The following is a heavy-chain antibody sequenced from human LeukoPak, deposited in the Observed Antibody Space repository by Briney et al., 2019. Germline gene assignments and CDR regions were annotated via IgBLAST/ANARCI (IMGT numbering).Heavy chain of an antibody. CDR2: IHYSGST. D-gene: IGHD2-15*01. CDR1: GGSISSYY. CDR3: ARGSSATAFDY. V-gene: IGHV4-59*01. Sequence: SETLSLTCTVSGGSISSYYWSWIRQPPGKGLGWIGYIHYSGSTNYNPSLKSRVTISVDTSKNQFSLKLSSVTAADTAVYYCARGSSATAFDYWGQGTLVTVSS. J-gene: IGHJ4*02.